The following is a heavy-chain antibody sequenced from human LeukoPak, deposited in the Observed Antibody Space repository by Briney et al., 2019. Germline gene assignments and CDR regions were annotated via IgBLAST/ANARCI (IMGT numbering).Heavy chain of an antibody. J-gene: IGHJ6*03. Sequence: AGGSLRLSCEASGFTFSSYAMHWVRQTPGKGLEWVAAISYAGSNTHYADSVKGRFTISRDNSKNTMFLQMSSLRVEDTALYYCARDERGFFYYMDVWGKGTTVTVSS. CDR2: ISYAGSNT. CDR3: ARDERGFFYYMDV. CDR1: GFTFSSYA. D-gene: IGHD2-15*01. V-gene: IGHV3-30*04.